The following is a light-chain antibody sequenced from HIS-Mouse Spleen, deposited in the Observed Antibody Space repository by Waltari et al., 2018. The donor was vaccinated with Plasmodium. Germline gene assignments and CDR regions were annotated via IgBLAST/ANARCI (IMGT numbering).Light chain of an antibody. CDR2: KDS. J-gene: IGLJ2*01. V-gene: IGLV3-25*03. CDR3: QSADSSGTYRV. Sequence: SYELPQPPSVSVSPGQTARITCSGDALPKQYAHWYQQKPGQAPVLVIYKDSERPSGIPERFSGSSSGTTVTLTISGVQAEDEADYYCQSADSSGTYRVFGGGTKLTVL. CDR1: ALPKQY.